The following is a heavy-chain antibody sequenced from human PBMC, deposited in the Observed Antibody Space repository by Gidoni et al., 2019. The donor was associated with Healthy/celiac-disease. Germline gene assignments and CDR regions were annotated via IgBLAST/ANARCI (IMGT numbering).Heavy chain of an antibody. CDR2: IIPIFGTA. CDR1: GGTFSSYA. CDR3: ARAGDHIGFGSEQLVRQNWFDP. Sequence: QVQLVQSGAEVKKPGSSVKVSCKASGGTFSSYAISWVRQAPGQGLEWMGGIIPIFGTANYAQKFQGRVTITADESTSTAYMELSSLRSEDTAVYYCARAGDHIGFGSEQLVRQNWFDPWGQGTLVTVSS. D-gene: IGHD6-13*01. J-gene: IGHJ5*02. V-gene: IGHV1-69*01.